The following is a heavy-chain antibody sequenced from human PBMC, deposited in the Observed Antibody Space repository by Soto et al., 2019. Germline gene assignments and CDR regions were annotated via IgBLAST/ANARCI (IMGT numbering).Heavy chain of an antibody. V-gene: IGHV4-39*01. D-gene: IGHD1-1*01. Sequence: QLHLQESGPGLLKPSETLSLTCTVSGGSISSSAYYWGWILQPPGKRLEWIASISYSGSTYYNPSFKSRVTISVDTSKNQFSLKLRSMTAADTAVYYCARQVEVTYFDYWGQGTLVTVSS. CDR2: ISYSGST. J-gene: IGHJ4*02. CDR3: ARQVEVTYFDY. CDR1: GGSISSSAYY.